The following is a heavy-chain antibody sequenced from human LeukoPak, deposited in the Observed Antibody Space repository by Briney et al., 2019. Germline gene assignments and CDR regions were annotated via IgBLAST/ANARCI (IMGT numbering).Heavy chain of an antibody. CDR3: ARNDGFDY. CDR2: ISRSGRTI. D-gene: IGHD1-1*01. V-gene: IGHV3-48*03. J-gene: IGHJ4*02. CDR1: GFTFSSYE. Sequence: GGPLRLSCAASGFTFSSYEMNWVRQAPGKGLEWVSYISRSGRTIYYADSVKGRFTISRDNAKNSLYLQMNSLRAEDTAVYYCARNDGFDYWGQGTLVTVSS.